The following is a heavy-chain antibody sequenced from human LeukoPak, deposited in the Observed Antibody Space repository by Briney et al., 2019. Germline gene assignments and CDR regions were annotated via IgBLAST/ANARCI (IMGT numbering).Heavy chain of an antibody. J-gene: IGHJ4*02. CDR3: ARDPGGGSSHFDY. D-gene: IGHD3-16*01. Sequence: SETLSLTCTVSGGSIRSSSYYWGWIRQPPGKGLEWIANIYYSGNTYFNPSLKSRVTISVDRSKNQFSLKLSSVTAADTAVYYCARDPGGGSSHFDYWGQGTLVTVSS. CDR2: IYYSGNT. V-gene: IGHV4-39*07. CDR1: GGSIRSSSYY.